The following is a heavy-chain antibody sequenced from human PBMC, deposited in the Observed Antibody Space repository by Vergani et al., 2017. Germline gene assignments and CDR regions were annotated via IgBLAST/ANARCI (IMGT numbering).Heavy chain of an antibody. V-gene: IGHV1-24*01. CDR3: ATDPRESYGGNYPGYFDY. CDR1: GYTLTELS. Sequence: VQLVQSGAEVKKPGASVKVSCKVSGYTLTELSMHWVRQAPGKGLEWMGGFDPEDGETIYAQKFQGRVTMTEDTSTDTAYMELSSLRSEDTAVYYCATDPRESYGGNYPGYFDYWGQGTLVTVSS. CDR2: FDPEDGET. J-gene: IGHJ4*02. D-gene: IGHD4-23*01.